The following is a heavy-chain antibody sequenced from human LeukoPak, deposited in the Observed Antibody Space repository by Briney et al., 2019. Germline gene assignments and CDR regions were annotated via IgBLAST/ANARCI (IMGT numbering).Heavy chain of an antibody. D-gene: IGHD3-22*01. CDR1: GITLSNYG. V-gene: IGHV3-23*01. CDR3: AKRGVVIRVILVGFHKQAYYFDS. Sequence: GGSLRLSCAVSGITLSNYGMSWVRQAPGKGLEWVAGISDSGGRTNYADSVKGRFTISRDNPKNTLYLQMNSLRAEDTAVYFCAKRGVVIRVILVGFHKQAYYFDSWGQGALVTVSS. J-gene: IGHJ4*02. CDR2: ISDSGGRT.